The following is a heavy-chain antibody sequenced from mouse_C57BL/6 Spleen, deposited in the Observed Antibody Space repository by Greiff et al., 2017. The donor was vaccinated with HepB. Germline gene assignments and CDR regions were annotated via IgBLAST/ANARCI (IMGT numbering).Heavy chain of an antibody. Sequence: QVQLKESGPGLVAPSQSLSITCTVSGFSLTSYGLHWVRQPPGKGLEWLVVICSDGSTTYNSALKSRLSIRKDNSKSQVFLKMNSLQTDDTVMYYCALDSSGRYAMDYWGQGTSVTVSS. CDR2: ICSDGST. CDR1: GFSLTSYG. D-gene: IGHD3-2*02. CDR3: ALDSSGRYAMDY. V-gene: IGHV2-6*03. J-gene: IGHJ4*01.